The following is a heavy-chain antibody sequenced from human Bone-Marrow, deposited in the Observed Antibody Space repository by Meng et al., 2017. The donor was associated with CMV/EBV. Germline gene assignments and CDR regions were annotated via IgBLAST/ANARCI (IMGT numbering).Heavy chain of an antibody. D-gene: IGHD2-2*02. J-gene: IGHJ4*02. Sequence: GESLKISCEASGFIFSSFEMHWVRQAPGKGLEWISFISSTGSKTYYAETVKGRLTISRDNSKNSLYLQMNSLRAEDTALYYCARVAQWGCSSTSCYTAYWGQGTLVTVSS. CDR3: ARVAQWGCSSTSCYTAY. CDR1: GFIFSSFE. CDR2: ISSTGSKT. V-gene: IGHV3-48*03.